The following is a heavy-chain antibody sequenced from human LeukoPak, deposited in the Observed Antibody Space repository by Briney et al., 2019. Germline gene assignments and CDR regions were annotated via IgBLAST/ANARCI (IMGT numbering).Heavy chain of an antibody. D-gene: IGHD4-17*01. CDR1: GFTFSSYA. Sequence: GGSLRLSCASSGFTFSSYAMGWVRQAPGKGLEWVSSISGSGGSTYYADSVKGRFTISRDNSKNTLYLQMNSLRAEDTAVYYCAKDPWTTVTTAAFDIWGQGTMVTVSS. CDR2: ISGSGGST. CDR3: AKDPWTTVTTAAFDI. J-gene: IGHJ3*02. V-gene: IGHV3-23*01.